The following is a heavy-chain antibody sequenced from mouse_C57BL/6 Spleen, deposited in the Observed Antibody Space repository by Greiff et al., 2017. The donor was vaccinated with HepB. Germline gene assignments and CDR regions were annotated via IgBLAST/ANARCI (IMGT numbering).Heavy chain of an antibody. CDR3: TRDYGSSYKWYFDV. Sequence: EVQLQQSGTVLARPGASVKMSCKTSGYTFTSYWMHWVKQRPGQGLEWIGAIYPGNSDTSYNQKFKGKAKLTAVTSASTAYMELSSLTNEDSAVYYCTRDYGSSYKWYFDVWGTGTTVTVSS. CDR2: IYPGNSDT. CDR1: GYTFTSYW. V-gene: IGHV1-5*01. D-gene: IGHD1-1*01. J-gene: IGHJ1*03.